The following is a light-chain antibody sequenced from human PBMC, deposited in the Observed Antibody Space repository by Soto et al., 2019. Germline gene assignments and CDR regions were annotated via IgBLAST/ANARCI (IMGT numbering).Light chain of an antibody. J-gene: IGLJ2*01. CDR2: EVS. V-gene: IGLV2-23*02. Sequence: QSALTQPASVSGSPGQSITISCTGTSSDVGSYNLVSWYQQHPGKAHKLMIYEVSKRPSVVSNRFSGSKSGNTASLTISGLQAEDEADYYCCSYAGSSTHVVFGGGTKLTVL. CDR1: SSDVGSYNL. CDR3: CSYAGSSTHVV.